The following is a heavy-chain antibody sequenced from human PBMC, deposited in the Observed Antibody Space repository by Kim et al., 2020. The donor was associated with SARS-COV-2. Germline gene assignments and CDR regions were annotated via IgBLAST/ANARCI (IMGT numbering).Heavy chain of an antibody. V-gene: IGHV3-73*01. CDR2: IRSKPNNYAT. D-gene: IGHD6-19*01. J-gene: IGHJ3*02. CDR3: TRVNPIAGGWYDAFDI. CDR1: GFTFSGST. Sequence: LSLTCAASGFTFSGSTMHWVRQASGKGLEWVGRIRSKPNNYATAYAASVKGRFTISRDDSKNTAYLQMSSLKTEDTAVYYCTRVNPIAGGWYDAFDIWGHGTMVTVSS.